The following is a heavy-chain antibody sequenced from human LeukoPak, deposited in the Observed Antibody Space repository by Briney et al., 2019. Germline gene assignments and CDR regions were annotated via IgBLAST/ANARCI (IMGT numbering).Heavy chain of an antibody. D-gene: IGHD3-22*01. Sequence: GGSLRLSCVASGFSFRNYAIHWVRQAPGKGLEYVSVINTDGRITYYADSVKGRFTISRDNSKNTVYLQMGSLRGEDMAVYYCTRDLYYYDSSGFQTPCYFDYWGQGTPVTVSS. V-gene: IGHV3-64*02. CDR2: INTDGRIT. J-gene: IGHJ4*02. CDR1: GFSFRNYA. CDR3: TRDLYYYDSSGFQTPCYFDY.